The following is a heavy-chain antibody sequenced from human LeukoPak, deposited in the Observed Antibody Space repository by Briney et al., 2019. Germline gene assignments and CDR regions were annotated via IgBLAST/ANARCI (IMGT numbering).Heavy chain of an antibody. J-gene: IGHJ4*02. V-gene: IGHV3-23*01. D-gene: IGHD5-18*01. Sequence: GGSLRLSCAASGFTFSSYAMSWVRQAPGKGLEWVSAISGSGGSTYYADSVKGRFTISRDNSKNTLYLQMNSLRAKDRAVYYCARRRRGYSYGYVHYGGQGSLVTVSS. CDR3: ARRRRGYSYGYVHY. CDR1: GFTFSSYA. CDR2: ISGSGGST.